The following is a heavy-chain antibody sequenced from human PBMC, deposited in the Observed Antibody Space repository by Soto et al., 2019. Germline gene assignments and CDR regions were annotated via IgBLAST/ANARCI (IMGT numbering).Heavy chain of an antibody. D-gene: IGHD6-19*01. V-gene: IGHV1-24*01. CDR1: GYTLTELS. Sequence: ASVKVSCKVPGYTLTELSMHWVRQAPGKGLEWMGGFDPEDGETIYAQKFQGRVTMTEDTSTDTAYMELSSLRSEDTAVYYCATARSSGWPKYYFDYWGQGTLVTVSS. CDR3: ATARSSGWPKYYFDY. J-gene: IGHJ4*02. CDR2: FDPEDGET.